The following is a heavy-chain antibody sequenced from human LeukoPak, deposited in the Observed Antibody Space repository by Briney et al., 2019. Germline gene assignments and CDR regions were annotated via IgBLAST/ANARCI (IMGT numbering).Heavy chain of an antibody. J-gene: IGHJ4*02. Sequence: GGSLRLSCAASGFTFSSYEMNWVRQAPGKGLEWVSYISSSGSTIYYADSVKGRFTISRDNAKNSLHLQMNSLRAEDTAVYFCARPYYYSSGSLPYWGQGTLVTVSS. D-gene: IGHD3-10*01. CDR1: GFTFSSYE. V-gene: IGHV3-48*03. CDR3: ARPYYYSSGSLPY. CDR2: ISSSGSTI.